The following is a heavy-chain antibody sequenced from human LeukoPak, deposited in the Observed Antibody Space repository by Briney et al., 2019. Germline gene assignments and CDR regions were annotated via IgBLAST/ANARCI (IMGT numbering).Heavy chain of an antibody. J-gene: IGHJ4*02. V-gene: IGHV3-30*18. CDR2: ISYDGSNK. CDR3: AKFDRVSPNGSYDY. D-gene: IGHD1-26*01. CDR1: GFTFSSYG. Sequence: GGSLRLSCAASGFTFSSYGMHWVRQAPGKGLEWVAVISYDGSNKYYADSVKGRFTISRDNSKNTLYLQMNSLRAEDTAVYYCAKFDRVSPNGSYDYWGQGTLVTVSS.